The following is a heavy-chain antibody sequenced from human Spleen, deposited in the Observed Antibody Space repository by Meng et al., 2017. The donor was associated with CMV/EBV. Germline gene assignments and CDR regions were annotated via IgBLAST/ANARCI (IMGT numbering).Heavy chain of an antibody. CDR3: ARGRYYYDSSGYYYFDY. J-gene: IGHJ4*02. CDR1: GFTFSSYS. D-gene: IGHD3-22*01. CDR2: ISSSSSYI. V-gene: IGHV3-21*01. Sequence: GESLKISCAASGFTFSSYSMNWVRQAPGKGLEWVSSISSSSSYIYYADSVKGRFTISRDNAKNSLYLQMNSLRAADAAVYYCARGRYYYDSSGYYYFDYWGQGTLVTVSS.